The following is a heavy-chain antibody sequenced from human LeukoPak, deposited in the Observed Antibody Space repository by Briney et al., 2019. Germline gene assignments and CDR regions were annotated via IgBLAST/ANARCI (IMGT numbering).Heavy chain of an antibody. CDR3: AKDPPTVMANAFHI. J-gene: IGHJ3*02. D-gene: IGHD5-18*01. Sequence: GGSLRLSCAASGFTFSSYGMSWVRQAPGKGLKWVSSISGSGGTTYYADSVKRRFTISRDNSKNTLYLQMNSLRADDTAVYSCAKDPPTVMANAFHIWGQGTMVTVSS. CDR2: ISGSGGTT. V-gene: IGHV3-23*01. CDR1: GFTFSSYG.